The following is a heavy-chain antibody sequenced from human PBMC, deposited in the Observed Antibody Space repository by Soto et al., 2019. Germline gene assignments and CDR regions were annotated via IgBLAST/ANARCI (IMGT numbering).Heavy chain of an antibody. V-gene: IGHV3-21*01. CDR1: GFTFASYN. D-gene: IGHD1-26*01. Sequence: EVQLVEPGGGLVKWGGTLRLSCASSGFTFASYNMLWVRQAPGKGLEWVASIIGNRDYIYHADSRKGRFTVYRDNAKKCLFMYMTILRYADTHVYYCARGGSADRQNDVDHYYYYPLDVLFHGTAVTVSS. CDR3: ARGGSADRQNDVDHYYYYPLDV. CDR2: IIGNRDYI. J-gene: IGHJ6*02.